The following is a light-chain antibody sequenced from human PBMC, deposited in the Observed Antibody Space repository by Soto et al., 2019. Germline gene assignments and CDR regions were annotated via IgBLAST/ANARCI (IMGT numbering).Light chain of an antibody. Sequence: EIVLTQSPDTLSLSPGERATLSCRAVQSVSSYLAWYQQKPGQAPRLLIYDASTRATGIPARFSASGSGTDFTLTISDVQPEDFALYYCHQRQSWPRTFGQGTKVDIK. CDR3: HQRQSWPRT. CDR1: QSVSSY. CDR2: DAS. V-gene: IGKV3-11*01. J-gene: IGKJ1*01.